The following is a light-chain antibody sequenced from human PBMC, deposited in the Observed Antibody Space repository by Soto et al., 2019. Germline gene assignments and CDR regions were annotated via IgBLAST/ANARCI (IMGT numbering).Light chain of an antibody. Sequence: DIPLTQSPSFLSASEGDRVTITCRASQDITYYLAWYQQKPGKAPKLLIFGASTLQSGVPSRFSGSGSGTEFTLTISSLQPEDFATYYCQQLNIYSMFTFGPGTKVDI. CDR2: GAS. CDR1: QDITYY. CDR3: QQLNIYSMFT. V-gene: IGKV1-9*01. J-gene: IGKJ3*01.